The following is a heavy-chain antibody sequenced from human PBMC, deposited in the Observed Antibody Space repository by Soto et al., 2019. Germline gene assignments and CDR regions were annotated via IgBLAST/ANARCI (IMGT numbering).Heavy chain of an antibody. CDR2: ISSLSGYT. D-gene: IGHD6-19*01. CDR3: ARGRSVAGIVDY. V-gene: IGHV3-11*05. J-gene: IGHJ4*02. Sequence: QVQLVESGGGLVKPGGSLRLSCAASGFTFSDCYMSWIRQAPGKGLEWLSYISSLSGYTNYADSVKGRFTISRDNAKNSLYLQMNSLRAEDAAVYYCARGRSVAGIVDYWGQGTLVNVSS. CDR1: GFTFSDCY.